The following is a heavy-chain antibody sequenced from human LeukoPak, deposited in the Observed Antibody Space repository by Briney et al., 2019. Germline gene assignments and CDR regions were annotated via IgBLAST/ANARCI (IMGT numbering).Heavy chain of an antibody. CDR1: GFTFSNYS. CDR3: YYYMDV. CDR2: ISKGSGYI. V-gene: IGHV3-21*01. D-gene: IGHD3-3*01. Sequence: GGSLRLSCVGSGFTFSNYSFNWVRQAPGKGLEWVSSISKGSGYIYQTDSVKGRFTISRDNAKNSLYAGERGGGGFGVVIKRSYYYMDVWGKGTTVTVSS. J-gene: IGHJ6*03.